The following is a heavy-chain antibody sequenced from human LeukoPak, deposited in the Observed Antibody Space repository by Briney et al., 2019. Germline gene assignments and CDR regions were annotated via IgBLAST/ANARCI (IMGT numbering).Heavy chain of an antibody. CDR1: GGSFSGYY. CDR2: INHSGST. J-gene: IGHJ5*02. Sequence: SETLSLTCAVYGGSFSGYYWSWIRQPPGKGLEWIGEINHSGSTNYNPSLKSRVTISVDTSKNQFSLKLSSVTAADTAVYYCARHGYSSSWYFDPWGQGTLVTVSS. D-gene: IGHD6-13*01. V-gene: IGHV4-34*01. CDR3: ARHGYSSSWYFDP.